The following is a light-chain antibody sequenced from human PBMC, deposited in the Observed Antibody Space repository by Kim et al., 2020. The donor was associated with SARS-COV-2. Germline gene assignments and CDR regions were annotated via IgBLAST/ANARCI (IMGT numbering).Light chain of an antibody. V-gene: IGKV1-27*01. J-gene: IGKJ1*01. CDR3: QKYNSAPWT. Sequence: DIQMTQSPSSLSASVGDRVTITCRASQSISNYLDWYQQKPGKVPKLLIYAASALRSGVPSRFSGSGSGTDFTLTISSLQPEDVATYYCQKYNSAPWTFGQRTKVEIK. CDR1: QSISNY. CDR2: AAS.